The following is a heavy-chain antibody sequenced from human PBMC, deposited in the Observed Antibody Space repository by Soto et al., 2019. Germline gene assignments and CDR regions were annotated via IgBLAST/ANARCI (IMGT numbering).Heavy chain of an antibody. CDR1: GFTFTISA. D-gene: IGHD2-15*01. Sequence: QVQLVESGGGVVQPGTSLRLSCTTSGFTFTISAMHWVRQAPGKGLEWVAFLSSDGTNKYFTDSVKGRFTISRDNSNNTLVLQMSSLRPEDTAVYYCARDRCSGAACYLRSWGQGTLVAVSS. CDR3: ARDRCSGAACYLRS. CDR2: LSSDGTNK. V-gene: IGHV3-30-3*01. J-gene: IGHJ5*02.